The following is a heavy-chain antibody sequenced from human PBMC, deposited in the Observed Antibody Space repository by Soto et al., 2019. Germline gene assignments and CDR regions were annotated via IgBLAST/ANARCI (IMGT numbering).Heavy chain of an antibody. Sequence: SETLSLTCTVSGGSISTYYWSWIRQPPGKGLEWIGYIYSNGNTNYNPSLKSRVTISVDTSKNQFSLRLRSVSAADTAVYYCARDGSRYDFWSGPYYFDYWGQGTLVTVSS. CDR1: GGSISTYY. CDR3: ARDGSRYDFWSGPYYFDY. CDR2: IYSNGNT. J-gene: IGHJ4*02. D-gene: IGHD3-3*01. V-gene: IGHV4-59*01.